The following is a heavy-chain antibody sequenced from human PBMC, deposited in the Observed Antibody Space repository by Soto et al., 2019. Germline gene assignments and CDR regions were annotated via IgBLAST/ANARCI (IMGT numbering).Heavy chain of an antibody. CDR1: GFTFSSYS. Sequence: PGGSLRLSCAASGFTFSSYSMNWVRQAPGKGLEWVSSISSSSSYIYYADSVKGRFTISRDNAKNSLYLQMNSLRAEDTAVYYSARDAESGYSYGYLGYWGQGTLVTVSS. V-gene: IGHV3-21*01. D-gene: IGHD5-18*01. CDR3: ARDAESGYSYGYLGY. CDR2: ISSSSSYI. J-gene: IGHJ4*02.